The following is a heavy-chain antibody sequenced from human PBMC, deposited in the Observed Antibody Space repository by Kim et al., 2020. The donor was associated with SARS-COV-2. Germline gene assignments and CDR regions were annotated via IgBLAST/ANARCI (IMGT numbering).Heavy chain of an antibody. CDR2: ISGSGGST. V-gene: IGHV3-23*01. D-gene: IGHD2-2*01. CDR1: GFTFSSYA. Sequence: GGSLRLSCAASGFTFSSYAMSWVRQAPGKGLEWVSAISGSGGSTYYADSVKGRFTISRDNSKNTLYLQMNSLRAEDTAVYYCAKYLIVVVPAASPFDYWGHGTLVTVSS. J-gene: IGHJ4*01. CDR3: AKYLIVVVPAASPFDY.